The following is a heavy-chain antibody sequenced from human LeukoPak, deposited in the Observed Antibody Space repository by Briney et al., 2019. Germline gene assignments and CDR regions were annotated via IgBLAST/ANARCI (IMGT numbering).Heavy chain of an antibody. CDR3: ARGLGDY. J-gene: IGHJ4*02. Sequence: PSETLSLTCAVYGGSFSGYYWSWIRQPPGKGLEWIGEINHSGSTNYNPSLKSRVTISVDTSKNQFSLKLSSVTAADTAVYYCARGLGDYWGQGTLVTVSS. CDR2: INHSGST. V-gene: IGHV4-34*01. CDR1: GGSFSGYY.